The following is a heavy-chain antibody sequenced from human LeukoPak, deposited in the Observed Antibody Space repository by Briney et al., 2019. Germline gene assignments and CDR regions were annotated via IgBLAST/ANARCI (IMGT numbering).Heavy chain of an antibody. Sequence: PSETLSLTCAVSGGSISSSGYSWSWIRQPPGKGLEWIGYIYYSGSTNYNPSLKSRVTISVDTSKNQFSLKLSSVTAADTAVYYCARTPLTGTTLYYYGMDVWGQGTTVTVSS. CDR1: GGSISSSGYS. CDR2: IYYSGST. V-gene: IGHV4-61*08. J-gene: IGHJ6*02. CDR3: ARTPLTGTTLYYYGMDV. D-gene: IGHD1-7*01.